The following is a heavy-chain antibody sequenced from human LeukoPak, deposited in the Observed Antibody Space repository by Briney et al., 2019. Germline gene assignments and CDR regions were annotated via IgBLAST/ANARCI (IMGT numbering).Heavy chain of an antibody. Sequence: ASVKVSCKASGYSFSTYAISWVRQAPGQGLEWMGWISAYNGNTNYAQKLRGRVTMTTDTSTSTAYMELRSLRSDDTAVYYCARATYYYDSSRSAFDIWGQGTMVTVSS. CDR1: GYSFSTYA. CDR3: ARATYYYDSSRSAFDI. J-gene: IGHJ3*02. D-gene: IGHD3-22*01. V-gene: IGHV1-18*01. CDR2: ISAYNGNT.